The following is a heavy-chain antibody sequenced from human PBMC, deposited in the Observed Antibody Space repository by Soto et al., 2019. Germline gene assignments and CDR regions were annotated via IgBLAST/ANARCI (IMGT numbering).Heavy chain of an antibody. D-gene: IGHD6-13*01. CDR1: GYTFTSYG. CDR3: ARGVDSGSWYNWSDP. V-gene: IGHV1-18*01. Sequence: ASVKVSCKPSGYTFTSYGISWVRQAPGQGLEWMGWISAYNGNTNYAQKLQGRVTMTTDTSTSTAYMELRSLRSDDTDVYYCARGVDSGSWYNWSDPWGQGTLVTVSS. CDR2: ISAYNGNT. J-gene: IGHJ5*02.